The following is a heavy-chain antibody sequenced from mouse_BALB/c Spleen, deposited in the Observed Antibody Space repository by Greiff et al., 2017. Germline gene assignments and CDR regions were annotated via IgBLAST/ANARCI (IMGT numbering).Heavy chain of an antibody. CDR1: GFTFSDYY. CDR3: ARDGYSLYYYAMDY. J-gene: IGHJ4*01. D-gene: IGHD2-3*01. Sequence: EVQLVESGGGLVKPGGSLKLSCAASGFTFSDYYMYWVRQTPEKRLEWVATISDGGSYTYYPDSVKGRFTISRDNAKNNLYLQMSSLKSEDTAMYYCARDGYSLYYYAMDYWGQGTSVTVSS. V-gene: IGHV5-4*02. CDR2: ISDGGSYT.